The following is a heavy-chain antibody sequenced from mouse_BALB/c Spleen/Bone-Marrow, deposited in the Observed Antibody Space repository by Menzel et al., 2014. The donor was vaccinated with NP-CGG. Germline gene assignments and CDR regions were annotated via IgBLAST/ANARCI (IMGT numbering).Heavy chain of an antibody. Sequence: EVQVVESGAELVKPGASVKLSCTASGFNIKDTYMHWVKQRPEQGLEWIGRIDPANGNTKYDPKFQGKATITADTSSNTAYLQLSSLTSEDTAVYYCAAYYYGRYFDVWGAGTTVTVSA. D-gene: IGHD1-1*01. V-gene: IGHV14-3*02. CDR3: AAYYYGRYFDV. CDR1: GFNIKDTY. J-gene: IGHJ1*01. CDR2: IDPANGNT.